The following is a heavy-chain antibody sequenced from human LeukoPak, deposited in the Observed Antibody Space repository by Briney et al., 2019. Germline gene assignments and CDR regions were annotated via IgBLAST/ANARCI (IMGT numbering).Heavy chain of an antibody. D-gene: IGHD2-15*01. V-gene: IGHV4-38-2*02. CDR3: ARVLGYCSGGSCYGYFDY. J-gene: IGHJ4*02. CDR2: IYHSGST. Sequence: SETLSLTCTVSGYSISSGYYWGWIRQPPGKGLEWIGSIYHSGSTYYNPSLKSRVTISVDTSKNQFSLKLSSVTAADTAVYYRARVLGYCSGGSCYGYFDYWGQGTLVTVSS. CDR1: GYSISSGYY.